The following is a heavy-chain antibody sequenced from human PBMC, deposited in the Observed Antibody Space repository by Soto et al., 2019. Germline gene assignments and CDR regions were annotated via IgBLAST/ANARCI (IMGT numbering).Heavy chain of an antibody. CDR3: VRDSSAGGAFDI. CDR1: GGSISSYY. CDR2: IYYSGST. D-gene: IGHD1-26*01. J-gene: IGHJ3*02. V-gene: IGHV4-59*01. Sequence: SETLSLTCTVSGGSISSYYWSWIRQPPGKGLEWIGYIYYSGSTNYNPSLKSRVTISVDTSKNQFSLKLSSVTAADTAVYCCVRDSSAGGAFDIWGQGTMVTVSS.